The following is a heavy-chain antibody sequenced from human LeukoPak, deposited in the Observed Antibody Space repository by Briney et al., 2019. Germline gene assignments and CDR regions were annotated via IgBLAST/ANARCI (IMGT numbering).Heavy chain of an antibody. Sequence: ASVKVSCKASGYTFTSYGISWVRQAPGQGLEWMGWISAYNGNTNYAQKLQGRVTMTTDTSTSTAYMELRSLRSHDTAVYYCARELSYGDYRPENWFDPWGQGTLVTVSS. CDR3: ARELSYGDYRPENWFDP. CDR1: GYTFTSYG. V-gene: IGHV1-18*01. J-gene: IGHJ5*02. D-gene: IGHD4-17*01. CDR2: ISAYNGNT.